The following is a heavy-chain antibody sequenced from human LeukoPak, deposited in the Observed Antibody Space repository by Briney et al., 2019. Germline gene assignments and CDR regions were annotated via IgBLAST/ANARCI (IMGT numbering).Heavy chain of an antibody. J-gene: IGHJ4*02. V-gene: IGHV7-4-1*02. Sequence: ASVKVSCKASGYTLSSYAMNWVRQAPGQGLEWMGWINTNTGNPTYAQGFTGRFVFSLDTSVSTAYLQISSLKAENTGVYYCARFAAAKTGTFDYWGQGTLVTVSS. CDR1: GYTLSSYA. D-gene: IGHD1-1*01. CDR3: ARFAAAKTGTFDY. CDR2: INTNTGNP.